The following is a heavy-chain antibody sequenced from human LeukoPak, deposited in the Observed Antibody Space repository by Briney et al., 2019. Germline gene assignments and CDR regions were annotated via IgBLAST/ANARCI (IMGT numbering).Heavy chain of an antibody. D-gene: IGHD1-26*01. CDR1: GFTFSSYS. V-gene: IGHV3-21*01. Sequence: GGSLRLSCAASGFTFSSYSMNWVRQAPGKGLEWVSSISSSSSYIYYADSVKGRFTVSRDNAKNSLYLQMNSLRAEDTAVYYCARDWEGPLGYFDYWGQGTLVTVPS. CDR2: ISSSSSYI. CDR3: ARDWEGPLGYFDY. J-gene: IGHJ4*02.